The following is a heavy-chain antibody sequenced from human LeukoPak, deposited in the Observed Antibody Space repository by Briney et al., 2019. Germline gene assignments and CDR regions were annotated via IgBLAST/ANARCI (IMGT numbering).Heavy chain of an antibody. Sequence: GGSLRLPCAASGFTFSSYAMSWVRQAPGKGLEWVAVISYDGSNKYYADSVKGRFTISRDNSKNTLYLQMNSLRAEDTAVYYCAKDWSSGSYIDYWGQGTLVTVSS. D-gene: IGHD6-19*01. CDR3: AKDWSSGSYIDY. CDR1: GFTFSSYA. V-gene: IGHV3-30*18. CDR2: ISYDGSNK. J-gene: IGHJ4*02.